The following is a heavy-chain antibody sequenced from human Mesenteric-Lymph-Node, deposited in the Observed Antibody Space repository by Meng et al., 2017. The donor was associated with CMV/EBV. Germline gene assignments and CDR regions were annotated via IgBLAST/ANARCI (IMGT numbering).Heavy chain of an antibody. V-gene: IGHV1-2*02. CDR1: GYTFTGYY. CDR3: ARGGRFLEWLTPVLPKFFDP. CDR2: INPNSGGT. Sequence: ASVKVSCKASGYTFTGYYMHWVRQAPGQGLEWMGWINPNSGGTNYAQKFQGRVTMTRDTSISTAYMELSRLRSDDTAVYYCARGGRFLEWLTPVLPKFFDPWGRGTLVTVSS. D-gene: IGHD3-3*01. J-gene: IGHJ5*02.